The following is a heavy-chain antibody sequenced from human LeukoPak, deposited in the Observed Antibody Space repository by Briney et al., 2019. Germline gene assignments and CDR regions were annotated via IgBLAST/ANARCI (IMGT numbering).Heavy chain of an antibody. CDR3: AKLRDYSVWHFDY. CDR1: GFTFSDYY. CDR2: ISSSGSTI. V-gene: IGHV3-11*01. J-gene: IGHJ4*02. D-gene: IGHD2-21*01. Sequence: GGSLRLSCAASGFTFSDYYMSWIRQAPGKGLEWVSYISSSGSTIYYADSVKGRFTISRDNAKNTVYLQMNSLRAEDTAVYYCAKLRDYSVWHFDYWGQGTLVTVSS.